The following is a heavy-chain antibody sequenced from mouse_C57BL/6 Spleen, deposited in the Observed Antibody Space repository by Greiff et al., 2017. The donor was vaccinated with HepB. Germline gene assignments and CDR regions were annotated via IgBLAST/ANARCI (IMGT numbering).Heavy chain of an antibody. V-gene: IGHV5-17*01. CDR1: GFTFSDYG. CDR3: ARKTYYSFDD. Sequence: EVQVVESGGGLVKPGGSLKLSCAASGFTFSDYGMHWVRQAPEKGLEWVAYISSGSSTIYYADTVKGRFTISRDNAKNTLFLQMTSLRSEDTAMYYCARKTYYSFDDWGQGTTLTVSS. CDR2: ISSGSSTI. D-gene: IGHD2-12*01. J-gene: IGHJ2*01.